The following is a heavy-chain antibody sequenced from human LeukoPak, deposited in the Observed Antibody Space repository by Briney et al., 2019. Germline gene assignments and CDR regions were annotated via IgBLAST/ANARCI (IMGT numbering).Heavy chain of an antibody. CDR2: IYYSGST. CDR1: GGSISSSY. Sequence: SETLSLTCTVSGGSISSSYWSWIRQPPGKGLEWIGYIYYSGSTNYNPSLKSRVTISVDTSKIQFPLKLSCVAAADTAVYYCASSGGGGYYFDYWGQGTLVTVSS. D-gene: IGHD3-10*01. J-gene: IGHJ4*02. V-gene: IGHV4-59*01. CDR3: ASSGGGGYYFDY.